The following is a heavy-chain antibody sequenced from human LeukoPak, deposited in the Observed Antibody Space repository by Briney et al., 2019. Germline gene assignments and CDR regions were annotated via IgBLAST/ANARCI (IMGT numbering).Heavy chain of an antibody. CDR3: ARDYYDRNDAFDI. Sequence: SETLSLTCTVSGGSLSSYYWSWLRQPPGKGLEWIGYIYYSGSTNYNPSLKSRVTISVDTSKNQFSLKLSSVTAADTAVYYCARDYYDRNDAFDIWGQGTMVTVSS. V-gene: IGHV4-59*01. J-gene: IGHJ3*02. CDR2: IYYSGST. D-gene: IGHD3-22*01. CDR1: GGSLSSYY.